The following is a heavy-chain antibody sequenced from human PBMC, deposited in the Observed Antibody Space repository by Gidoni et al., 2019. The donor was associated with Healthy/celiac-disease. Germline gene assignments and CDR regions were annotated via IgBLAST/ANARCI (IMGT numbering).Heavy chain of an antibody. CDR1: GGSISSYY. D-gene: IGHD3-10*01. CDR2: IYYSGST. CDR3: ARNRAMVRGVIPDY. J-gene: IGHJ4*02. V-gene: IGHV4-59*01. Sequence: QAQLQESGPGLVKPSETLSLTCTVSGGSISSYYWSWIRQPPGKGLEWIGYIYYSGSTNYNPSLKSRVTISVDTSKNQFSLKLSSVTAADTAVYYCARNRAMVRGVIPDYWGQGTLVTVSS.